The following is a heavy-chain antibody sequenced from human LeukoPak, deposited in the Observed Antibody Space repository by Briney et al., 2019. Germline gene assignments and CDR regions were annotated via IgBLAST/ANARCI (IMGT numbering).Heavy chain of an antibody. J-gene: IGHJ4*02. V-gene: IGHV3-30*18. D-gene: IGHD1-26*01. CDR3: AKDTRGSYFEY. CDR2: ISYDGSNK. Sequence: GRSLRLSCAASGFTSSSYGMHWVRQGPGKGLEWVAVISYDGSNKYYADSVKGRFTISRDNSKNTLYLQMNSLRAEDTAVYYCAKDTRGSYFEYWGQGTLVTVSS. CDR1: GFTSSSYG.